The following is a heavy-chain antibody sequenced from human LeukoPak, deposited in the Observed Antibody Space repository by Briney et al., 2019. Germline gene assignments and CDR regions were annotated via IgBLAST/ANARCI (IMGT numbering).Heavy chain of an antibody. J-gene: IGHJ5*02. V-gene: IGHV3-23*01. Sequence: GGSLRLSCAASGFTFSSYAMSWVRQAPGKGLEWVSAISGSGGSTYYADSVKGRFTISRDNSKNTLYLQMNSLRAEDTAVYYCARDGASGSYTNWFDPWGQGTLVTVSS. D-gene: IGHD1-26*01. CDR1: GFTFSSYA. CDR2: ISGSGGST. CDR3: ARDGASGSYTNWFDP.